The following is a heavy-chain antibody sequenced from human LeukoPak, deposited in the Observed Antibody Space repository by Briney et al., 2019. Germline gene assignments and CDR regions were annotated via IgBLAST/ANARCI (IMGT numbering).Heavy chain of an antibody. CDR3: ARDSLGYCSGGSCPAPYYYGMDV. J-gene: IGHJ6*02. CDR2: IYSVGST. V-gene: IGHV3-53*01. D-gene: IGHD2-15*01. CDR1: GFTVSNNY. Sequence: GRSLRLSCAASGFTVSNNYMSWVRQAPGKGLEWVSVIYSVGSTYYADSVKGRFTISRDNSKNTLYLQMNSLRGEDTAVYYCARDSLGYCSGGSCPAPYYYGMDVWGQGTTVTVSS.